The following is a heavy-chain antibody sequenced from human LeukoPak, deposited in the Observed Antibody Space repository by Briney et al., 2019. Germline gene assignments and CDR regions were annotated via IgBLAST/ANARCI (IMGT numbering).Heavy chain of an antibody. V-gene: IGHV3-23*01. CDR1: GFIFSTCG. J-gene: IGHJ4*02. CDR2: IISSGGST. CDR3: AKGSGYSYGLYNFDY. D-gene: IGHD5-18*01. Sequence: GGSLRLSCAASGFIFSTCGMSWVRQAPGKGLEWVSSIISSGGSTYYADSVKGRFTISRDNSKNTLYLQMNSLRAEDTAVYYCAKGSGYSYGLYNFDYWGQGTLVTVSS.